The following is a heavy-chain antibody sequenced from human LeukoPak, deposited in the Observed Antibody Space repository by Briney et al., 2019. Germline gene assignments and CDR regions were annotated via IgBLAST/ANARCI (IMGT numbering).Heavy chain of an antibody. J-gene: IGHJ4*02. CDR1: GFTVSSNY. D-gene: IGHD6-13*01. CDR2: IYSGGST. CDR3: ASSPRAAAAAGADY. V-gene: IGHV3-66*02. Sequence: GSLRLSCAASGFTVSSNYMSWVRQAPGKGLEWVSVIYSGGSTYYADSVKGRFTISRDNSKNTLYLQMNSLRAEDTAVYYCASSPRAAAAAGADYWGQGTLVTVSS.